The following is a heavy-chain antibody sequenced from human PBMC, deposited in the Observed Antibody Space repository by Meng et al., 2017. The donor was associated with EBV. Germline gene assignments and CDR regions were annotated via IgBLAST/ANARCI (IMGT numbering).Heavy chain of an antibody. CDR2: INHSGST. CDR1: GGSFSGYY. J-gene: IGHJ4*02. Sequence: QVQLQQWGEGLLKPPEPLSLACAGYGGSFSGYYWSWIRQPPGKGLEWIGEINHSGSTNYNPSLKSRVTISVDTSKNQFSLKLSSVTAADTAVYYCAGSYGGVLNYWGQGTLVTVSS. V-gene: IGHV4-34*01. D-gene: IGHD4-23*01. CDR3: AGSYGGVLNY.